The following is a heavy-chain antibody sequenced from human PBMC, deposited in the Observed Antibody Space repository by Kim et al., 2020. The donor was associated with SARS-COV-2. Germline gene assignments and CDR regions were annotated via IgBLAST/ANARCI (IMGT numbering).Heavy chain of an antibody. CDR1: GGSFSGYY. CDR2: INHSGIT. J-gene: IGHJ3*02. CDR3: ARGQGRDAPDI. V-gene: IGHV4-34*01. Sequence: SETLSLTCAVYGGSFSGYYWSWIRQPPGKGLEWIGEINHSGITNYNPSLKSRVTISVDTSKNQFSLKLSSVTAADTAVYYCARGQGRDAPDIWGQGTMVTVSS. D-gene: IGHD3-10*01.